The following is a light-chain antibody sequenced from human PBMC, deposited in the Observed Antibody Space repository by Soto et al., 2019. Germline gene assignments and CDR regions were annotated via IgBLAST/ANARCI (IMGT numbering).Light chain of an antibody. CDR2: AAS. V-gene: IGKV1-39*01. CDR3: QQSYSTPIT. Sequence: DIQMTQSPSSLSASVGDRVTITCRASQSISSYLNWYHQKPGKAPKLLIYAASSLQSGVPSRFSGSGSGTDFTLTISSLQPEDFATYYCQQSYSTPITFGQGTRLEMK. J-gene: IGKJ5*01. CDR1: QSISSY.